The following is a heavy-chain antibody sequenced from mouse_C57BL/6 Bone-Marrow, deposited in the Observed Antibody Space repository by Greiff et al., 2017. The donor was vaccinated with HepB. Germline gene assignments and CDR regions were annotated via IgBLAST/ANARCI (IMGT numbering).Heavy chain of an antibody. Sequence: QVQLKQSEAELAKPGASVKLSCKASGYTFTSYWMHWVKQRPGQGLEWIGYINPSSGYTKYNQKFKDKATLTADKSSSTAYMQLSSLTYEDSAVYYCAIPYYFDYWGQGTTLTVSS. CDR1: GYTFTSYW. CDR3: AIPYYFDY. J-gene: IGHJ2*01. CDR2: INPSSGYT. V-gene: IGHV1-7*01.